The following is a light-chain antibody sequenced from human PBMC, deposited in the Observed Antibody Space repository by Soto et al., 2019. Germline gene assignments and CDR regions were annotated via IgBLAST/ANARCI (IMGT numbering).Light chain of an antibody. Sequence: DIQMTQSPSTLSASVGARVTITCRASQSTSSWLAWHPQKPGKAPKIVIYDASSLESGLPSRFSGSGSGTEFTITVSSLQPDDFATYDGQQYNSYCTFGQGTKVEIK. V-gene: IGKV1-5*01. CDR1: QSTSSW. CDR2: DAS. J-gene: IGKJ1*01. CDR3: QQYNSYCT.